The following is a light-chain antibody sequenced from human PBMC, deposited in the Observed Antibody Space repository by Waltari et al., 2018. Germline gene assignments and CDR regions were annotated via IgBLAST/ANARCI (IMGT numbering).Light chain of an antibody. CDR1: QGISSA. CDR3: QQLHSYPIT. V-gene: IGKV1-13*02. CDR2: EAS. J-gene: IGKJ5*01. Sequence: AIHLTQSPSSLSASVGDRITITCRASQGISSALAWYQQKPGESPKFLIYEASSLQRWVPSRFSGSASWTDFTLTITSLQPEDFATYYCQQLHSYPITFGQGTRLEIK.